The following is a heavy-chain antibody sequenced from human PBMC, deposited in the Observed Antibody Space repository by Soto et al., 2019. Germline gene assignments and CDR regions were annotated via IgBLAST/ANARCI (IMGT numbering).Heavy chain of an antibody. D-gene: IGHD3-22*01. CDR3: AREPKQNYDSSPWNGGFDS. Sequence: SATLSLTCTVSGDSISSPHYYWTWIRQPPGKGLEWVGYIYYTGNNFYNPALKSRVAMSVDPSTNQFSLKLASVTDADTAVYFCAREPKQNYDSSPWNGGFDSWGPGTLVTV. J-gene: IGHJ4*02. CDR2: IYYTGNN. V-gene: IGHV4-30-4*01. CDR1: GDSISSPHYY.